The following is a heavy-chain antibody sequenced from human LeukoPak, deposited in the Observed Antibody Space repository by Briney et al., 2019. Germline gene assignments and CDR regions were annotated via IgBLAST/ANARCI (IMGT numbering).Heavy chain of an antibody. Sequence: GGSLRLSCAASGFTVSSNYMSWVRQAPGKGLEWVSVIYSGGSTYYADSVKGRFTISRDNSKNTLYLQMNSLRAEDTAVYYCTRQQSLGSIDYWGQGTLVTVSS. CDR1: GFTVSSNY. D-gene: IGHD6-19*01. CDR3: TRQQSLGSIDY. V-gene: IGHV3-53*01. J-gene: IGHJ4*02. CDR2: IYSGGST.